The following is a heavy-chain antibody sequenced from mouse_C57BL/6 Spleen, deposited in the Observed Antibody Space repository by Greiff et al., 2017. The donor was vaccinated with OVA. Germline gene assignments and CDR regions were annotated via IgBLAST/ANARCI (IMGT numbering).Heavy chain of an antibody. CDR1: GFTFSSYG. CDR2: ISSGGSYT. Sequence: EVKLMESGGDLVKPGGSLKLSCAASGFTFSSYGMSWVRQTPDKRLGWVATISSGGSYTYYPDSVKGRFTISRDNAKNTLYLQMSSLKAEDTAMYYCATLAEGYAMDDWGQGTSVTVSS. J-gene: IGHJ4*01. V-gene: IGHV5-6*01. CDR3: ATLAEGYAMDD.